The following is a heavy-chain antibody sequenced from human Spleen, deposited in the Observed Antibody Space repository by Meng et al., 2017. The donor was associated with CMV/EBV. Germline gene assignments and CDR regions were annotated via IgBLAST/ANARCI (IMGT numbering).Heavy chain of an antibody. V-gene: IGHV1-2*02. D-gene: IGHD6-19*01. Sequence: ASVKVSCKASGYTFSGYHMHWVRQAPGQGLEWVGWINPNSGATKYAQKFQGRITVTSDTSITTVYMELSRLRPDDTAVYYCARVIAVAGTAPFDYWCQGTLVTVSS. CDR1: GYTFSGYH. CDR2: INPNSGAT. J-gene: IGHJ4*02. CDR3: ARVIAVAGTAPFDY.